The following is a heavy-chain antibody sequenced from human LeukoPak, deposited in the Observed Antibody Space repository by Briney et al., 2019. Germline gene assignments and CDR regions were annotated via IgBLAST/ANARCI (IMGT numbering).Heavy chain of an antibody. J-gene: IGHJ4*02. CDR3: ARGYYGLFDY. Sequence: GGSLRLSCAASGFTFSGSAMHWVRQAPGKGLEWVSYISSSGSTIYYADSVKGRFTISRDNAKNSLYLQMNSLRAEDTAVYYCARGYYGLFDYWGQGTLVTVSS. D-gene: IGHD3-10*01. V-gene: IGHV3-48*03. CDR1: GFTFSGSA. CDR2: ISSSGSTI.